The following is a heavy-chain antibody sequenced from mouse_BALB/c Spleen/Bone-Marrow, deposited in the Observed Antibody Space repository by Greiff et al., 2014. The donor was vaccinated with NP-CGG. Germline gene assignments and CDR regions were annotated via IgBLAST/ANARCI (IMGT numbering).Heavy chain of an antibody. CDR1: GFSLTIYG. J-gene: IGHJ4*01. D-gene: IGHD1-2*01. Sequence: QVQLKESGPGLVAPSQSLSITCTVSGFSLTIYGVHWVRQPPGKGLEWLGVIWPDGSTNYNSALMSRLSIRKDNSKSQVFLKMNSLQTDDTAMYYCARITTATGTMDYWGQGTSVTVSA. V-gene: IGHV2-9*02. CDR2: IWPDGST. CDR3: ARITTATGTMDY.